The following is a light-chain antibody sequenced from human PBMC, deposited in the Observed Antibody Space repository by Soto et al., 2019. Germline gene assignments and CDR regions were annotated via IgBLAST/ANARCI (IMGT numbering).Light chain of an antibody. CDR2: DAS. J-gene: IGKJ4*01. V-gene: IGKV3-11*01. CDR3: QQRKYWPPLT. CDR1: HSVDIY. Sequence: EVVLTQSPVTLALSPGDGATLSCRTSHSVDIYLAWYQQKPGQAPRLLIYDASNRATGIPARFSGSGSGTDFSLTISSLEAEDFAVYYCQQRKYWPPLTFGGGTKVELK.